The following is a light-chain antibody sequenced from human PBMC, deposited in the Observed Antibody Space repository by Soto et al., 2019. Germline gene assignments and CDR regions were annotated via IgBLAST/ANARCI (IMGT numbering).Light chain of an antibody. Sequence: DIQMTQSPSTLSASVGDRVTLTCRASQSISTWLAWYQQKPGKAPKLLIYDASSLESGVPLRFSGSGSGTEFTLTISSLQPDDFATDYCQQYNRYWTFGQGTKVEIK. V-gene: IGKV1-5*01. CDR1: QSISTW. CDR2: DAS. CDR3: QQYNRYWT. J-gene: IGKJ1*01.